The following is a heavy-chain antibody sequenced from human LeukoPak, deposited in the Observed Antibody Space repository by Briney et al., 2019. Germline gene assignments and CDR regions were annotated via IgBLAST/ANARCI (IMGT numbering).Heavy chain of an antibody. Sequence: PGGSLRLSCAASGFTFSSYAMSWVRQAPGKGLEWVSAISGSGGSTYYADSVKGRFTISRDNAKNTLYLQMNSLRAEDTAVYYCAKGRHCSGGSCYGNNWFDPWGQGTLVTVSS. V-gene: IGHV3-23*01. CDR2: ISGSGGST. J-gene: IGHJ5*02. D-gene: IGHD2-15*01. CDR1: GFTFSSYA. CDR3: AKGRHCSGGSCYGNNWFDP.